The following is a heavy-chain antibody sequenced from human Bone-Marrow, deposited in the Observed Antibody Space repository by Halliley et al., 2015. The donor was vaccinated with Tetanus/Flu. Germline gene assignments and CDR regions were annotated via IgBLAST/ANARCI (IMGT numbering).Heavy chain of an antibody. J-gene: IGHJ4*02. D-gene: IGHD3-3*01. CDR2: PRSKAYGGTT. V-gene: IGHV3-49*02. CDR3: TRDGYYFWSGPSDY. Sequence: FPRSKAYGGTTQYAASVKGRFIISRDASNSIVYLQMNSLKSEDTAVYYCTRDGYYFWSGPSDYWGQGTLVTVSS.